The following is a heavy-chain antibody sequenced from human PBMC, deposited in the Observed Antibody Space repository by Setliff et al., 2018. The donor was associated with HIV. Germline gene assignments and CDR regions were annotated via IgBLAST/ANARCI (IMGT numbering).Heavy chain of an antibody. Sequence: GGSLRLSCTASGFTFSSYPRTWVRQAPGKGREWVANINQDGTATFYVDSVQGRFTISRDNAQNSLYLQLNSLRAEDTGVYHCARHPYGVFDYWGQGTLVTV. CDR1: GFTFSSYP. D-gene: IGHD3-3*01. J-gene: IGHJ4*02. CDR3: ARHPYGVFDY. V-gene: IGHV3-7*01. CDR2: INQDGTAT.